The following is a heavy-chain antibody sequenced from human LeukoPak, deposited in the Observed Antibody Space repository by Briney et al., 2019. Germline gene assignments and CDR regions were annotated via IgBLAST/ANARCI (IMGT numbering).Heavy chain of an antibody. V-gene: IGHV1-18*01. D-gene: IGHD6-13*01. Sequence: GASVEVCCKASGYTFTRYGISWMRQAPGQGLEWMGWISAYNGNTNYAQKLQGRVTMTTDTSTSTAYMELRSLRSDDTAVYYCARDGAAAGRNWFDPWGQGTLVTVSS. CDR1: GYTFTRYG. CDR3: ARDGAAAGRNWFDP. CDR2: ISAYNGNT. J-gene: IGHJ5*02.